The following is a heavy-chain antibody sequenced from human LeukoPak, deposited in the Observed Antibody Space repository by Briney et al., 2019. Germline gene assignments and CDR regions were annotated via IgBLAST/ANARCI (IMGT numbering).Heavy chain of an antibody. CDR3: ARVGSNAYGGEPAL. Sequence: GGSLRLSCAASGFTFSSYAMSWVRQAPGKGLEWVSAISGSGGSTYFADSVKGRFTISRDNSKNTLYLQMNSLRAEDTAVYYCARVGSNAYGGEPALWGQGTLVTVSS. CDR1: GFTFSSYA. D-gene: IGHD3-16*01. CDR2: ISGSGGST. J-gene: IGHJ4*02. V-gene: IGHV3-23*01.